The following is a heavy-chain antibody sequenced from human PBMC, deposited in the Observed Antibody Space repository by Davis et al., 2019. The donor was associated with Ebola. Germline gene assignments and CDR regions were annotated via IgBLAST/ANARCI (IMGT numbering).Heavy chain of an antibody. Sequence: GESLKISCTVSGFNFRDSGMHWVRQAPGKGLEWVTLISSDGGSKYYADSVKGRFTISRDNAKNSLYLQMNSLRAEDTAMYYCARERDSSSTSSEFDYWGQGTLVAVSS. J-gene: IGHJ4*02. CDR1: GFNFRDSG. CDR3: ARERDSSSTSSEFDY. CDR2: ISSDGGSK. V-gene: IGHV3-30*03. D-gene: IGHD6-6*01.